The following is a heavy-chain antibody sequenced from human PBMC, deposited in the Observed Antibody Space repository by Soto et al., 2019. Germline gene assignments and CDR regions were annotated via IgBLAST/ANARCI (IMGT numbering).Heavy chain of an antibody. V-gene: IGHV3-30*18. CDR2: ISYDGRKN. Sequence: QVQVVESGGGVVQPGRSLRLSCAASGFTFSNYGMHWVRQAPGKGLEWVAGISYDGRKNYNGDSEKGRFTISRDNSRNTLYLQMNSLRGEDTAVYYCAKEGATRDFDYWGQGTLVTVSS. CDR3: AKEGATRDFDY. J-gene: IGHJ4*02. CDR1: GFTFSNYG.